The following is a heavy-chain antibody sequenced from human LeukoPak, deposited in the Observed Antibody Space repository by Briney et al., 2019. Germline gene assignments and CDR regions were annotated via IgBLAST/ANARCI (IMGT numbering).Heavy chain of an antibody. J-gene: IGHJ6*03. CDR2: INPNSGGT. D-gene: IGHD2-15*01. CDR1: GYTFTGYY. V-gene: IGHV1-2*02. CDR3: AADRYCSGGSCPDQYYYYYMDV. Sequence: ASVKVSCKASGYTFTGYYMHWVRQAPGRGLEWMGWINPNSGGTNYAQKFQGRVTMTRDTSISTAYMELSRLRSDDTAVYYCAADRYCSGGSCPDQYYYYYMDVWGKGTTVTISS.